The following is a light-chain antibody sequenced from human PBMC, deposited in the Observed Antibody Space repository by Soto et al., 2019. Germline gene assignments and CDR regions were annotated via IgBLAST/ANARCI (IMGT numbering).Light chain of an antibody. CDR3: ASYTGTDTPWV. CDR2: DVS. CDR1: ASDIGYYHF. Sequence: QSVLTQPASVSGSLGQSITISCTGAASDIGYYHFVSWYQQHPATAPKLIIYDVSHRPSGISFRFSGSKSGNTASLTISGLRAEDEAAYYCASYTGTDTPWVFGGGTKVTVL. J-gene: IGLJ3*02. V-gene: IGLV2-14*03.